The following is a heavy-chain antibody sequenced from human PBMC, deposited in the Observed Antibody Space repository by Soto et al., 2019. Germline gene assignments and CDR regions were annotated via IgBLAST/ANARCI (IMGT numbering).Heavy chain of an antibody. Sequence: ESGGGVVQPGRSLRLSCAASGFSFSGYAMHWVRQAAGKGLEWVAFISYDGSNDYYADFVKGRFAISRDDSKNTLHLQMNSLRAEDTAVYYCAKERTGYYIENWGQGTLVTVSS. CDR1: GFSFSGYA. CDR2: ISYDGSND. CDR3: AKERTGYYIEN. D-gene: IGHD3-9*01. V-gene: IGHV3-30*18. J-gene: IGHJ4*02.